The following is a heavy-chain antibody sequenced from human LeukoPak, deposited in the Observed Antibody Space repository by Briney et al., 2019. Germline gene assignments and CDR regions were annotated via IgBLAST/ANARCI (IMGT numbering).Heavy chain of an antibody. D-gene: IGHD3-22*01. CDR3: ARGPAGRWDSGSSYDSSGYY. CDR2: ISSSSSYI. CDR1: GFNFRNAW. Sequence: PGGSLRLSCTASGFNFRNAWMCWVRQAPGKGLEWVSSISSSSSYIYYADSVKGRFTISRDNAKNSLYLQMNSLRAEDTAVYYCARGPAGRWDSGSSYDSSGYYWGQGTLVTVSS. V-gene: IGHV3-21*01. J-gene: IGHJ4*02.